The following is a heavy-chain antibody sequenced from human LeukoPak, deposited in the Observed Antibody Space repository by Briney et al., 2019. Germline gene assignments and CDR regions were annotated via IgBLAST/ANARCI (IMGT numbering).Heavy chain of an antibody. CDR3: ARQGRWFDP. CDR2: FYRGST. J-gene: IGHJ5*02. Sequence: KSSETLSLTCAVSGFSISNGYYWGWIRQPPGKGLEWIGSFYRGSTYYNPSLKSRVTISIDTSKNQFSLKLSSVNAADTAVCYCARQGRWFDPWGHGTLVTVSS. CDR1: GFSISNGYY. V-gene: IGHV4-38-2*01.